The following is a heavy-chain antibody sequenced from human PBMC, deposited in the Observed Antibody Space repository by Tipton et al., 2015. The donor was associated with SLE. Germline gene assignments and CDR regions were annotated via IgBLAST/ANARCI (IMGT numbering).Heavy chain of an antibody. CDR3: ASGDGNYMDV. CDR1: GGSISSSIYY. CDR2: IYYSGST. D-gene: IGHD2-21*01. J-gene: IGHJ6*03. V-gene: IGHV4-39*07. Sequence: TLSLTCTVSGGSISSSIYYWGWIRQPPGKGLEWIGSIYYSGSTYYNPSLKSRVTISVDTSKNQFSLKLSSVTAADTAVYYCASGDGNYMDVWGKGTTVTVSS.